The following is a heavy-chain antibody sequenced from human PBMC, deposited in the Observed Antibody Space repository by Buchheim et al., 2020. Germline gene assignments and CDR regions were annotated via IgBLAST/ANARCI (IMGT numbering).Heavy chain of an antibody. CDR1: GFTFSSYE. Sequence: EVQLVESGGGLVQPGGSLRLSCAASGFTFSSYEMNWVRQAPGKGLEWVSYISSSGSTIYYADSVKGRFTISRDNAKHSLYLQMNSLRAEDTAVYYCARQPEWAVAGNYYYYGMDVWGQGTT. CDR3: ARQPEWAVAGNYYYYGMDV. V-gene: IGHV3-48*03. CDR2: ISSSGSTI. J-gene: IGHJ6*02. D-gene: IGHD6-19*01.